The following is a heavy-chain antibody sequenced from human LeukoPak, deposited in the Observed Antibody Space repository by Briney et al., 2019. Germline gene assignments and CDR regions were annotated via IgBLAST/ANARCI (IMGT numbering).Heavy chain of an antibody. CDR2: IYYSGST. CDR1: GGSISSSSYY. J-gene: IGHJ6*02. CDR3: ARDLERIAAAGPVPGMDV. V-gene: IGHV4-39*07. Sequence: SETLSLTCTVSGGSISSSSYYWGWIRQPPGKGLEWIGSIYYSGSTYYNPSLKSRVTISVDTSKNQFSLKLSSVTAADTAVYYCARDLERIAAAGPVPGMDVWGQGTTVTVSS. D-gene: IGHD6-13*01.